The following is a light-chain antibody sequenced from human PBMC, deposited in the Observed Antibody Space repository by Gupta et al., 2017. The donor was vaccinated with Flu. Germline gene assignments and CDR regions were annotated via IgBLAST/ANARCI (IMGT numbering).Light chain of an antibody. CDR1: SSDVGDYNY. Sequence: QSALTQPAAASGSPGQSITISCTGTSSDVGDYNYVSWYQQYPGKAPKLMIYEVSSRPSGVSNRFFGSKSGNTASLTISGLQTEDEADYYCSSDTSSSTLVFGGGTKLTVL. V-gene: IGLV2-14*01. J-gene: IGLJ2*01. CDR2: EVS. CDR3: SSDTSSSTLV.